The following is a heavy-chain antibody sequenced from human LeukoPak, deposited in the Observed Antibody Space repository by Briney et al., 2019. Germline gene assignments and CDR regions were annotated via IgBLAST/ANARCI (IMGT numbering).Heavy chain of an antibody. Sequence: ASVKVSCKASGYTFTSYDINWVRQASGQGLEWMGWMNHSSGNTGYAQKFQGRVTMTRNTSISTAYMELSSLRYEDTAVYYCAAWPYCSSTSCYSGRYNWFDPWGQGTLVTVSS. J-gene: IGHJ5*02. D-gene: IGHD2-2*02. V-gene: IGHV1-8*01. CDR3: AAWPYCSSTSCYSGRYNWFDP. CDR2: MNHSSGNT. CDR1: GYTFTSYD.